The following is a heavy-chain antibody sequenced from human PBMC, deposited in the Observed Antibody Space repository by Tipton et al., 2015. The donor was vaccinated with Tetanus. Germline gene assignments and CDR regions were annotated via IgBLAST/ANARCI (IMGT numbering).Heavy chain of an antibody. CDR2: ISSDGSNK. CDR1: GFTFSSYG. Sequence: SLRLSCAASGFTFSSYGVHWVRQAPGKGLEWVAVISSDGSNKHYSESVKGRFTISRDNSKNTLYLQMNRLRAEDTAVYYCARARGYNYLDFYGMDVWGQGTTVTVS. V-gene: IGHV3-30*03. D-gene: IGHD5-24*01. J-gene: IGHJ6*02. CDR3: ARARGYNYLDFYGMDV.